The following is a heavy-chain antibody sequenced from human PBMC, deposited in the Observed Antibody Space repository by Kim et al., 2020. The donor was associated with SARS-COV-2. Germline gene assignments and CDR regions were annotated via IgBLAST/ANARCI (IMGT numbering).Heavy chain of an antibody. CDR3: ARIVVVPAAHDNWFDP. J-gene: IGHJ5*02. Sequence: SETLSLTCAVSGGSISSDGYSWSWIRQPPGKGLEWIGYIYYSGSTYYNPSLKSRVTISVDRSKNQFSLKLSSVTAADTAVYYCARIVVVPAAHDNWFDPWGQGTLVTVSS. CDR2: IYYSGST. D-gene: IGHD2-2*01. CDR1: GGSISSDGYS. V-gene: IGHV4-30-2*01.